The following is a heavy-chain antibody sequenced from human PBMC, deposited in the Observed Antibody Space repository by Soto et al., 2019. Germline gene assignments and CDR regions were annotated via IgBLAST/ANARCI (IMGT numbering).Heavy chain of an antibody. D-gene: IGHD3-9*01. CDR3: ARVADYDILTGTPGGMDV. V-gene: IGHV1-46*01. J-gene: IGHJ6*02. Sequence: GASVKVSCKASGYTFTSYYMRWVRQAPGQGLEWMGIINPSGGSTSYAQKFQGRVTMTRDTSTSTVYMELSSLRSEDTAVYYCARVADYDILTGTPGGMDVWGQGTTVTVSS. CDR2: INPSGGST. CDR1: GYTFTSYY.